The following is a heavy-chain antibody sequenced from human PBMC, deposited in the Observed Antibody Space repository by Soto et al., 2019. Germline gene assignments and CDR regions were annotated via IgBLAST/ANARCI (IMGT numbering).Heavy chain of an antibody. Sequence: GGSLRLSCAASGFTFSDHYMDWVRQAPGKGLEWVGRTRNKANSYTTEYAASVKGRFTISRDDSKNSLYLQMNSLKTEDTAVYYCARVIAAAGTEYFQQWGQGTLVTVSS. CDR3: ARVIAAAGTEYFQQ. CDR1: GFTFSDHY. CDR2: TRNKANSYTT. V-gene: IGHV3-72*01. J-gene: IGHJ1*01. D-gene: IGHD6-13*01.